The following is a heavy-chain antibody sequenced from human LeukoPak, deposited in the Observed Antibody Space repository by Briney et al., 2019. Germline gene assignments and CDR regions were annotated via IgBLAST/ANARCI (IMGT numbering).Heavy chain of an antibody. CDR1: GDSVSRSDSY. Sequence: SETLSLTCSVSGDSVSRSDSYWDWIRQPPGNGLEWIGTIYYSGRTYYSPSLKSRVTMSVAPSNNQFSLNLRSVTAADTALYYCARRRYYDGSGYLEWGQGTLLSVSS. J-gene: IGHJ1*01. D-gene: IGHD3-22*01. CDR3: ARRRYYDGSGYLE. V-gene: IGHV4-39*01. CDR2: IYYSGRT.